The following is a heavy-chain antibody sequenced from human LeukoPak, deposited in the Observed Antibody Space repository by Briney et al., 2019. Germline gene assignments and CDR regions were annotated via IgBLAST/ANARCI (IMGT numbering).Heavy chain of an antibody. CDR1: GFTFSSYW. V-gene: IGHV3-74*01. CDR3: ARGAYGSGRSGMDV. D-gene: IGHD3-10*01. Sequence: RAGGSLRLSCAASGFTFSSYWMHWVRQAPGKGLVWVSRINSDGSSTSYADSVKGRFTISRDNAKNSLYLQMNSLRAEDTAVYYCARGAYGSGRSGMDVWGKGTTVTVSS. J-gene: IGHJ6*04. CDR2: INSDGSST.